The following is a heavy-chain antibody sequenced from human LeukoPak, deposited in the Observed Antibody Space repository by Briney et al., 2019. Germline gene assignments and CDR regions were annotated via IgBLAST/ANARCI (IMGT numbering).Heavy chain of an antibody. CDR3: ARLGSLGSTSY. Sequence: SETLSLTCAVYGGSFSGYYWSWIRQPPGKGLEWIGEINHSGSTNYNPSLKSRVTISVDTSKNQFSLKLSSVTAADTAVYYCARLGSLGSTSYWGQGTLVTVST. CDR2: INHSGST. V-gene: IGHV4-34*01. CDR1: GGSFSGYY. J-gene: IGHJ4*02. D-gene: IGHD2-2*01.